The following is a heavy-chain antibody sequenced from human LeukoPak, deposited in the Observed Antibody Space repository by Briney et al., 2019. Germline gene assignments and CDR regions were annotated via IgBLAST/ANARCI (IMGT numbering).Heavy chain of an antibody. J-gene: IGHJ3*02. Sequence: GESLKISCKGSGYSFTSYWIGWVRQMPGKGLEWMGIIYPGDSDTRYSPSFQGQVTISADKSISTAYLQRSSLKASDTAMYYCAIAYYDSSGYYGLGAFDIWGQGTMVTVSS. V-gene: IGHV5-51*01. D-gene: IGHD3-22*01. CDR1: GYSFTSYW. CDR3: AIAYYDSSGYYGLGAFDI. CDR2: IYPGDSDT.